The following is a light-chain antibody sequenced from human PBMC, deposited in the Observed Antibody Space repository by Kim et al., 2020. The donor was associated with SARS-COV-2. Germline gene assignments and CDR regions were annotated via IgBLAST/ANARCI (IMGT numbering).Light chain of an antibody. CDR3: SSYTTSSTPYV. Sequence: QSITMSCTGTSSDVGGYNYVSWYQQHPGKAPKLMIYDVGNRPSGVSNRFSGSKSGNTASLTISGLQAEDEADYYCSSYTTSSTPYVFGTGTKVTVL. V-gene: IGLV2-14*03. J-gene: IGLJ1*01. CDR1: SSDVGGYNY. CDR2: DVG.